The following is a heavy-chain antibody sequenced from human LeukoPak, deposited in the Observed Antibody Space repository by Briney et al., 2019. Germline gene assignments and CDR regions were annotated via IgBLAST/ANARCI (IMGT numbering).Heavy chain of an antibody. J-gene: IGHJ5*02. CDR1: GGSISSYY. CDR2: IYYSGST. CDR3: ARGIESSTSWIDP. D-gene: IGHD2-2*01. V-gene: IGHV4-59*01. Sequence: SETLSLTCTVSGGSISSYYRSWIRQPPGKGLEWIGYIYYSGSTSYNPSLKSRVTISVDTSKNQFSLKLSSVTAADTAVYYCARGIESSTSWIDPWGQGTLVTVSS.